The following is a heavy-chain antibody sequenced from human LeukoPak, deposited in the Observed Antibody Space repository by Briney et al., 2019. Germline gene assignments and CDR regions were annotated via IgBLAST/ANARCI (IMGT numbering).Heavy chain of an antibody. J-gene: IGHJ5*02. D-gene: IGHD3-16*01. CDR3: TVPQSGGNWFDP. V-gene: IGHV3-73*01. CDR1: GFTFSDSA. Sequence: GGSLRLSCAASGFTFSDSAIHWVRQASGKGLEWVGRIRGKGFSDPPAYAASVKDRFTISRDDSESTAYLQMNSLKAEDTAVYYCTVPQSGGNWFDPWGPGTQVTVSS. CDR2: IRGKGFSDPP.